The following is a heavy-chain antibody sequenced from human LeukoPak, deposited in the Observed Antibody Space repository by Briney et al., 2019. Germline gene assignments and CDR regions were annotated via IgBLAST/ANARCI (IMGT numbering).Heavy chain of an antibody. CDR3: AREVGGTFYYYGMDV. CDR2: ISSSSYI. CDR1: GFTFSSYN. J-gene: IGHJ6*02. Sequence: GGSLRLSCAASGFTFSSYNMNWVRQAPGKGLEWVSSISSSSYIYYADSVKGRFTISGDSAKNSLYLQINSLRAEDTAVYYCAREVGGTFYYYGMDVWGQGTTVTVSS. D-gene: IGHD1-26*01. V-gene: IGHV3-21*01.